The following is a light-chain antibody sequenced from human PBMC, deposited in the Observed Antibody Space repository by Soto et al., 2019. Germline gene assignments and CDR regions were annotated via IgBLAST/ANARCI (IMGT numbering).Light chain of an antibody. CDR1: QSVSNTY. J-gene: IGKJ1*01. Sequence: EIVLTQSPATLFVSPGERATLSCRASQSVSNTYLAWYQQKPGQAPRLLIYGASSRATGIPDRFSGSGSGTDFTLTISRLEPEDFAVYYCQQYGKTFGQGTKVDIK. CDR3: QQYGKT. V-gene: IGKV3-20*01. CDR2: GAS.